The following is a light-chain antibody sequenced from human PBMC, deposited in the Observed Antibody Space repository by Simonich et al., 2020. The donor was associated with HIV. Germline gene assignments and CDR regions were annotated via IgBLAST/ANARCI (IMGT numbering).Light chain of an antibody. J-gene: IGKJ5*01. CDR2: AAS. CDR3: QQFNSYPQT. CDR1: QGINNY. V-gene: IGKV1-9*01. Sequence: DIQLTQSPSFLSASVGKRVTITCRASQGINNYLAWYQQKPGKAPNLLIYAASSLESGVPSRFSGSGSGTDFTLTISSLQPEDFATYYCQQFNSYPQTFGQGTRLEIK.